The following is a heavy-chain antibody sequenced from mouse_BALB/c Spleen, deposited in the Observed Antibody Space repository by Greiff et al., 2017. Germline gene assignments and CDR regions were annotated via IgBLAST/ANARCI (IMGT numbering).Heavy chain of an antibody. CDR1: GFTFSDYY. Sequence: EVQVVESGGGLVKPGGSLKLSCAASGFTFSDYYMYWVRQTPEKRLEWVATISDGGSYTYYPDSVKGRFTISRDNAKNNLYLQMSSLKSEDTAMYYCARGDTYAMDYWGQGTSVTVSS. CDR2: ISDGGSYT. J-gene: IGHJ4*01. CDR3: ARGDTYAMDY. V-gene: IGHV5-4*02.